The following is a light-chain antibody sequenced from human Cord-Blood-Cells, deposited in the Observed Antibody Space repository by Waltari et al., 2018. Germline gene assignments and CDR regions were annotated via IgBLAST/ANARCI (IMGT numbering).Light chain of an antibody. J-gene: IGLJ2*01. Sequence: QSALTHPPSVSGSPGQSITIPSPGTSSAVVGYNYFSWYQQHPGKAPKLMIYEVSNRPSGVSNRFSGSKSGNTASLTISGLQAEDEADYYCSSYTSSSTVVFGGGTKLTVL. CDR2: EVS. V-gene: IGLV2-14*01. CDR1: SSAVVGYNY. CDR3: SSYTSSSTVV.